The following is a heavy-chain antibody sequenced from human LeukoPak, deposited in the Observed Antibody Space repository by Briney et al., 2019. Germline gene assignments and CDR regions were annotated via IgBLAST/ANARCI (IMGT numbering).Heavy chain of an antibody. J-gene: IGHJ4*02. CDR3: AKDSDREPSGYLFDY. CDR2: IYSGGTT. CDR1: GFTVSSNY. V-gene: IGHV3-53*05. Sequence: GGSLRLPCAASGFTVSSNYMHWVRQAPGRGLEWVSIIYSGGTTYHADSVKGRFTISRDNAKNSLYLQMNSLRAEDMALYYCAKDSDREPSGYLFDYWGQGTLVTVSS. D-gene: IGHD3-3*01.